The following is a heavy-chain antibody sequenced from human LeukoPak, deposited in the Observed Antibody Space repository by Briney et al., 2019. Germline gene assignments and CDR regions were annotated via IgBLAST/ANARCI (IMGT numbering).Heavy chain of an antibody. D-gene: IGHD1-26*01. Sequence: GGSLRLSCAASGFTFSSYAMSWVRQAPGKGLEWVSAISGSGGSTYYADSVKGRFTISRDNSKNTLYLQMNSLRAEDTAVYYCAKDPRELLPRRSCWYFDLWGRGTLVTVSS. V-gene: IGHV3-23*01. J-gene: IGHJ2*01. CDR1: GFTFSSYA. CDR3: AKDPRELLPRRSCWYFDL. CDR2: ISGSGGST.